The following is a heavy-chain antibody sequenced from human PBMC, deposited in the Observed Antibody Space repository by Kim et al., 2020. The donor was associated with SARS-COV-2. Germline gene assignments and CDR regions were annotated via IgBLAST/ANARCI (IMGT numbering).Heavy chain of an antibody. V-gene: IGHV1-2*02. CDR3: ARNEYSSPPPDY. D-gene: IGHD6-6*01. Sequence: NDAQKFQGRVTTTRDTSISTAYMELSRLRSDDTAVYYCARNEYSSPPPDYWGQGTLVTVSS. J-gene: IGHJ4*02.